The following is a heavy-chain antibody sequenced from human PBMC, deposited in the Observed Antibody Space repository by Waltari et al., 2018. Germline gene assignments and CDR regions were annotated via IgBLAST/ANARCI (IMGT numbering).Heavy chain of an antibody. CDR1: GGTFSSYA. CDR2: IIPIFGTA. V-gene: IGHV1-69*01. D-gene: IGHD3-10*01. Sequence: QVQLVQSGAEVKKPGSSVKVSCKASGGTFSSYAISWVRQAPGQGLEWMGGIIPIFGTANYAQKFQGRVTITADESTSTAYMELSSLRSEDTAVYYCARDTPWVGSGYYYGMDVWGQGTTVTVSS. CDR3: ARDTPWVGSGYYYGMDV. J-gene: IGHJ6*02.